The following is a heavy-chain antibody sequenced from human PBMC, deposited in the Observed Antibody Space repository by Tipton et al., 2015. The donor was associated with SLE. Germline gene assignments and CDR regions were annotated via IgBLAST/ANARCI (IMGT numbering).Heavy chain of an antibody. Sequence: GLVKPSQTLSLTCAISGDSVSSNTVAWNWIRQSPSSGLEWLGRTYYRSKWYYDYALSLKSRITINPDTSKNQFSLQLNSMTPEDTAVYYCARGTFSAFDLWGHGTLVTVSS. CDR1: GDSVSSNTVA. CDR2: TYYRSKWYY. D-gene: IGHD2/OR15-2a*01. J-gene: IGHJ3*01. V-gene: IGHV6-1*01. CDR3: ARGTFSAFDL.